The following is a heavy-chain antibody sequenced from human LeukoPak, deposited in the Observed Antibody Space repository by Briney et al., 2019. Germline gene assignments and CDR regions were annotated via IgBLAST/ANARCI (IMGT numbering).Heavy chain of an antibody. V-gene: IGHV3-23*01. CDR3: AKRYSGSSGLYNFDY. CDR2: ITGSAGST. D-gene: IGHD1-26*01. CDR1: GFTFSSYA. J-gene: IGHJ4*02. Sequence: GGSLRLSCAASGFTFSSYAMTWVRQPPGKGLEGVSSITGSAGSTYYADSVKGRFTISRDNSKNTLYLQMNSLRAEDTAVYYCAKRYSGSSGLYNFDYWGQGTLVTVSS.